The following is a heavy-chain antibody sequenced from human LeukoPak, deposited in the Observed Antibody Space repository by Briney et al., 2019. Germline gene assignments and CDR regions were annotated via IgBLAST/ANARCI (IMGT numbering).Heavy chain of an antibody. Sequence: GGSLRLSCAASVFTFSIYAMSWVRQAPGKGLEWVSGISDGGVSTYYADSVKGRFTLSRDNSKNTLYLQMNSLRAEDTAVYYCAKDLSSSSWGQGTLVTVSS. CDR2: ISDGGVST. V-gene: IGHV3-23*01. CDR3: AKDLSSSS. D-gene: IGHD6-6*01. CDR1: VFTFSIYA. J-gene: IGHJ4*02.